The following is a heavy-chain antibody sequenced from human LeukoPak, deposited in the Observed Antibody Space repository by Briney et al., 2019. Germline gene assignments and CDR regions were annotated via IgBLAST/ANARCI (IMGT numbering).Heavy chain of an antibody. CDR3: AGDYGSGSYRFDY. Sequence: PSETLSLTCAVSGGSISSGDYSWSWIRQPPGKGLEWIGYIYHSGSTLYNPSPKSRVTISVDRSKNQFSLKLSSVTAADTAVYYCAGDYGSGSYRFDYWGQGTLVTVSS. V-gene: IGHV4-30-2*01. J-gene: IGHJ4*02. CDR2: IYHSGST. D-gene: IGHD3-10*01. CDR1: GGSISSGDYS.